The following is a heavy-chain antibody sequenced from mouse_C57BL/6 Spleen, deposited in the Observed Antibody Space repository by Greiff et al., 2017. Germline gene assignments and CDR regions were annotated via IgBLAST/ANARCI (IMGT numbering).Heavy chain of an antibody. CDR1: GFTFSSYA. J-gene: IGHJ2*01. Sequence: EVKLVESGEGLVKPGGSLKLSCAASGFTFSSYAMSWVRQTPEKRLEWVAYISSGGDYIYYADTVKGRFTISRDNARNTLYLQMSSLKSEDTAMYYCTREDYGISYFDYWVQGTTLTVSS. V-gene: IGHV5-9-1*02. CDR2: ISSGGDYI. D-gene: IGHD1-1*01. CDR3: TREDYGISYFDY.